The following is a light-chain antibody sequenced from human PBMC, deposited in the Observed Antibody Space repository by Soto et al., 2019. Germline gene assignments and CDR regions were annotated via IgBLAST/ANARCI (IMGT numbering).Light chain of an antibody. Sequence: QSVLTQPPSASGTPGQTITISCSGSGSNIRGNNVNWYQQVPGTAPKLLSYSNNQRPSGVPDRFSGSKSGTSTSLAISGLQSEDEADYYCAAWDDSLNAWVFGGGTKLTVL. J-gene: IGLJ3*02. CDR2: SNN. CDR3: AAWDDSLNAWV. CDR1: GSNIRGNN. V-gene: IGLV1-44*01.